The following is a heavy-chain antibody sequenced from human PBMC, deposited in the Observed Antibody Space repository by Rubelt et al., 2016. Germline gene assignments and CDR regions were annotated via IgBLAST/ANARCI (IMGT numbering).Heavy chain of an antibody. V-gene: IGHV4-39*07. Sequence: QLQLQESGPGLVKPSETLSLTCTVSGGSISSSSYYWGWIRQPPGKGLEWIGSIYHSGSTYYNPSLKIGVTISVDPSKNQCSLKLGSVTAADTAVYYCARDLFYYDSSGQTPSPFDYWGQGTLVTVSS. CDR3: ARDLFYYDSSGQTPSPFDY. D-gene: IGHD3-22*01. J-gene: IGHJ4*02. CDR2: IYHSGST. CDR1: GGSISSSSYY.